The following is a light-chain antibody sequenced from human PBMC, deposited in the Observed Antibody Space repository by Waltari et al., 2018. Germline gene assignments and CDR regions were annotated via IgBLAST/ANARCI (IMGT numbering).Light chain of an antibody. V-gene: IGKV2-30*02. CDR2: KIS. CDR3: MQGTHWPET. J-gene: IGKJ2*01. Sequence: DVVMTQSPLSLPVSPGQPASISRTPREGLVHSDGNIYMNWIHQRPGQSPRRLIYKISNRDSGVPDRFSGSGSGTDLTLRISRVEAEDVGVYYCMQGTHWPETYGQGTKLEI. CDR1: EGLVHSDGNIY.